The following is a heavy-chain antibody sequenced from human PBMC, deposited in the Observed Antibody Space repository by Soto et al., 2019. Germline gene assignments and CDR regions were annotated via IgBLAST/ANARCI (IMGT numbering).Heavy chain of an antibody. J-gene: IGHJ3*02. D-gene: IGHD6-13*01. V-gene: IGHV3-21*01. CDR2: ISSSSSYI. CDR3: ARKSSRSWYLGAYDI. Sequence: EVQLVESGGGLVKPGGSLRLSCAASGFTFSSYSMNWVRQAPGKGLEWVSSISSSSSYIYYADSVKGRFTISRDNAKNSLYLQMNSLRAEDTAVYYCARKSSRSWYLGAYDIWGQGTMVTVSS. CDR1: GFTFSSYS.